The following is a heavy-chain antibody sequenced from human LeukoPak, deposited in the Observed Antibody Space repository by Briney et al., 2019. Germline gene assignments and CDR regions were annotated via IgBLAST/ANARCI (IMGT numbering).Heavy chain of an antibody. CDR1: GFTFSSYA. V-gene: IGHV3-23*01. CDR3: AKPDGGYSYGVTLFDY. CDR2: ISGSGGST. D-gene: IGHD5-18*01. J-gene: IGHJ4*02. Sequence: GGSLRLSCAASGFTFSSYAMSWVRQAPGKGLEWVSAISGSGGSTYYADSVKGRFTISRDNSKNTLYLQMNSLRAEDTAVYYCAKPDGGYSYGVTLFDYWGQGTLVTVSS.